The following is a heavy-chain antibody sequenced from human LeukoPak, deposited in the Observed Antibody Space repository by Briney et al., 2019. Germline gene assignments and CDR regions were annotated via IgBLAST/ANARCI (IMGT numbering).Heavy chain of an antibody. CDR3: ARDRYDFWSGTLEY. J-gene: IGHJ4*02. D-gene: IGHD3-3*01. CDR1: GFTVSSNY. CDR2: IYSGGST. Sequence: GGSLRLSCAASGFTVSSNYMSWVRQAPGKGLEWVSVIYSGGSTYYADSVKGRFTISRDNSKNTLYLQMNSLRAEDTAVYYCARDRYDFWSGTLEYWGQGTLVTVSS. V-gene: IGHV3-66*01.